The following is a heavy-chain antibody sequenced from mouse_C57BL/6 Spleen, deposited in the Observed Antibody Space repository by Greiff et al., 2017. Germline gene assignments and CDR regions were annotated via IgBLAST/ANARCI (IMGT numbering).Heavy chain of an antibody. J-gene: IGHJ4*01. V-gene: IGHV5-4*01. CDR1: GFTFSSYA. CDR3: ARDETYYGSSHYAMDY. D-gene: IGHD1-1*01. Sequence: EVQLVESGGGLVKPGGSLKLSCAASGFTFSSYAMSWVRQTPEKRLEWVATISDGGSYTYYPDNVKGRFTISRDNAKNNLYLQMSHLKSEDTAMYYCARDETYYGSSHYAMDYWGQGTSVTVSS. CDR2: ISDGGSYT.